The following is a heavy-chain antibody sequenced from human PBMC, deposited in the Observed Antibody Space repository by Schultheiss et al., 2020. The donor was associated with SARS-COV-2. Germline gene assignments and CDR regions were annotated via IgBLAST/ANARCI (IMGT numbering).Heavy chain of an antibody. CDR1: GGSISSGDYY. J-gene: IGHJ6*02. Sequence: TLSLTCTVSGGSISSGDYYWSWIRQPPGKGLEWIGYIYYSGSTYYNPSLKSRVTISVDTSKNQFSLKLSSVTAADTAVYYCARDRLLWFRELLIDYYGMDVWGQGTTVTVSS. D-gene: IGHD3-10*01. CDR3: ARDRLLWFRELLIDYYGMDV. CDR2: IYYSGST. V-gene: IGHV4-30-4*01.